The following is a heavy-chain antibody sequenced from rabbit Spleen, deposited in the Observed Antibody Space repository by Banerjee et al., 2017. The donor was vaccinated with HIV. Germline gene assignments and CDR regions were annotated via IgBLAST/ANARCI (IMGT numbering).Heavy chain of an antibody. Sequence: QSLEESGGDLVKPEGSLTLTCTASGFSFSSDYYICWVRQAPGKGLEWIACIYGGDMHSTAYASWAKGRFTISKTSSTTVTLQMTRLTAADTATYFCARDTSSSFSSYGMDLWGPGTLVTVS. D-gene: IGHD1-1*01. CDR1: GFSFSSDYY. CDR2: IYGGDMHST. J-gene: IGHJ6*01. CDR3: ARDTSSSFSSYGMDL. V-gene: IGHV1S40*01.